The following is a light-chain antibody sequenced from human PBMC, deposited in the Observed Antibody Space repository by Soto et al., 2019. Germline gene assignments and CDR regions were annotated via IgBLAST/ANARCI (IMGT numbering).Light chain of an antibody. J-gene: IGLJ1*01. CDR2: DVI. CDR3: SSYTSSSTYV. CDR1: STDVGGYNF. V-gene: IGLV2-14*03. Sequence: QSALTQPASVSGSPGQSITISCTGTSTDVGGYNFVSWYQHHPGKAPKLMIYDVINRPSGVSNRFSSSKSGNTASLTISGLQAEDEADYYCSSYTSSSTYVFGTGTKLTVL.